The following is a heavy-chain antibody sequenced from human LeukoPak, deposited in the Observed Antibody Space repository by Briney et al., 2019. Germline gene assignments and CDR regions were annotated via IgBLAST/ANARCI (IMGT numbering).Heavy chain of an antibody. CDR3: ARDRRGSYYDY. V-gene: IGHV3-21*06. Sequence: GGSLRLSCAASGFIFSGSAMNWVRQAPGKGLEWVSSINGVSSHIYYADSVKGRFTIYRDNAKNSLYLQMNSLRAEDTAVYYCARDRRGSYYDYWGQGTLVTVSS. CDR2: INGVSSHI. CDR1: GFIFSGSA. J-gene: IGHJ4*02. D-gene: IGHD1-26*01.